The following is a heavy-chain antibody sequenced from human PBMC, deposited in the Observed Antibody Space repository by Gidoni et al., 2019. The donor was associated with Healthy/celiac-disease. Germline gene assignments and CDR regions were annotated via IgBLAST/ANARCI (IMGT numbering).Heavy chain of an antibody. CDR3: ARSIMITFGGVIATNWFDP. Sequence: QVQLVQAGAEVKKPGSSVKVSCKASGGTFSSYAISWVRQDPGQGLEWMGGIIPIFGTANYAQKFQGRVTITADESTSTAYMELSSLRSEDTAVYYCARSIMITFGGVIATNWFDPWGQGTLVTVSS. J-gene: IGHJ5*02. CDR2: IIPIFGTA. CDR1: GGTFSSYA. D-gene: IGHD3-16*02. V-gene: IGHV1-69*01.